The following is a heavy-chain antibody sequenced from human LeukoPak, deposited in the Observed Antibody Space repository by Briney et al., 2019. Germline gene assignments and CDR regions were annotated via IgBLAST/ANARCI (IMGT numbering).Heavy chain of an antibody. D-gene: IGHD3-22*01. CDR3: ARDAPYYYDSSGSDDY. J-gene: IGHJ4*02. CDR1: GGTFSSYA. Sequence: SVKVSCKASGGTFSSYAISWVRQAPGQGLEWMGGIIPIFGTANYAQKFQGRVTITADESTSTAYMELSSLRSEDTAVYCCARDAPYYYDSSGSDDYWGQGTLVTVSS. V-gene: IGHV1-69*13. CDR2: IIPIFGTA.